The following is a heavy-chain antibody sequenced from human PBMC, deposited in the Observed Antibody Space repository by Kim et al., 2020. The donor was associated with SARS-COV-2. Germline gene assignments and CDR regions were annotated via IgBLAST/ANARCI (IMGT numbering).Heavy chain of an antibody. D-gene: IGHD4-17*01. V-gene: IGHV3-53*01. J-gene: IGHJ5*02. CDR2: IYSGGST. Sequence: GGSLRLSCAASGFTVSSNYMSWVRQAPGKGLEWVSVIYSGGSTYYADSVKGRFTISRDNSKNTLYLQMNSLRAEDTAVYYCASLDYGDDNWFDPWGQGTLVTVSS. CDR1: GFTVSSNY. CDR3: ASLDYGDDNWFDP.